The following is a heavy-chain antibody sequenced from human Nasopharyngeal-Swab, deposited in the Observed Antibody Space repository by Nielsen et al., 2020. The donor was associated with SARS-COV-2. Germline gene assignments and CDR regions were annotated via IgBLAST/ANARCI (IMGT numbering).Heavy chain of an antibody. CDR1: GYTFTDYY. D-gene: IGHD6-6*01. J-gene: IGHJ4*02. Sequence: ASVKVSCKASGYTFTDYYMHWVRQAPGQGLEWMGRINPNSGDTNYAQKFQGRVTMTRDTSISTAYVELSRLRSDDTAVYYCARVYSRSFEYWGQGTQVTVSS. V-gene: IGHV1-2*06. CDR2: INPNSGDT. CDR3: ARVYSRSFEY.